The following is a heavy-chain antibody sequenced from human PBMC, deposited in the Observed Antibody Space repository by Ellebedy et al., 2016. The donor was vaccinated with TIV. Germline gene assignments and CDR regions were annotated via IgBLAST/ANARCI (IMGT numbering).Heavy chain of an antibody. Sequence: PGGSLRLSCAASGFTFINAWMSWVRQAPGRGLEWVGRIKSKADGGTTDYAVPVKGRFNISRDDSKNTLYLQMNSLKTEDTAVYYCTIDPLTEGVIDFWGQGTLVTVSS. CDR2: IKSKADGGTT. D-gene: IGHD3-10*01. J-gene: IGHJ4*02. V-gene: IGHV3-15*01. CDR3: TIDPLTEGVIDF. CDR1: GFTFINAW.